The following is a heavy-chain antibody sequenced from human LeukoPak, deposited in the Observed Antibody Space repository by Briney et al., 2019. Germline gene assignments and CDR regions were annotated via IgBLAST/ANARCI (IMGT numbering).Heavy chain of an antibody. D-gene: IGHD5-18*01. J-gene: IGHJ4*02. CDR3: ARRIRGYSYGYLGY. CDR1: GGSISSGSYY. CDR2: IYTSGST. Sequence: SETLSLTCTVSGGSISSGSYYWSWIRQPAGKGLEWIGRIYTSGSTNYNPSLKSRVTISVDTSKNQFSLKLSSVTAADTAVYYCARRIRGYSYGYLGYWGQGTLVTVSS. V-gene: IGHV4-61*02.